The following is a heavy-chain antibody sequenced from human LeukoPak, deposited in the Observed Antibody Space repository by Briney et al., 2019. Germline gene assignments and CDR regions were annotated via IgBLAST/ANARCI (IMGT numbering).Heavy chain of an antibody. Sequence: ASVKVSCKASGYTFTSYDINWVRQATGQGLEWMGWMNPNSGNTGYAQKFQGRVTITRNTSISTAYMELSSLRSEDTAVYYCARFVGHGGNEEGYFDYWGQGTLVTVPS. V-gene: IGHV1-8*03. CDR1: GYTFTSYD. CDR3: ARFVGHGGNEEGYFDY. J-gene: IGHJ4*02. CDR2: MNPNSGNT. D-gene: IGHD4-23*01.